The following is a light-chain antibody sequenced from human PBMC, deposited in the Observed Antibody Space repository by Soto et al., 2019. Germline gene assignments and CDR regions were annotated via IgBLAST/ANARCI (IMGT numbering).Light chain of an antibody. Sequence: EIVMTESPVTLSVSPGERATLSCRASQSVSTKLAWYQHKPGQAHRLLIYGATTRAPDVPARFSGSGSGTDFILTISSLQSEDFAVYYCQQYNDWPWTFGQGTKVEIK. V-gene: IGKV3-15*01. CDR1: QSVSTK. CDR2: GAT. CDR3: QQYNDWPWT. J-gene: IGKJ1*01.